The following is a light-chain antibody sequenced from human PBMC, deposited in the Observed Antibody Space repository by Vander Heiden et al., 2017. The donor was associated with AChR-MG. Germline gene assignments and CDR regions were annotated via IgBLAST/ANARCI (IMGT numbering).Light chain of an antibody. Sequence: QSVLTPPPSVSGAPGQRVTLSCTGSSSNIGAGYDVHWYQQLPGTAPKLLIYGNTNRPSGVPDRFSGSKSGTSASLAITGLQADEEADYYCQSYDISLTGWVFGGGTKLTVL. CDR2: GNT. V-gene: IGLV1-40*01. CDR1: SSNIGAGYD. J-gene: IGLJ3*02. CDR3: QSYDISLTGWV.